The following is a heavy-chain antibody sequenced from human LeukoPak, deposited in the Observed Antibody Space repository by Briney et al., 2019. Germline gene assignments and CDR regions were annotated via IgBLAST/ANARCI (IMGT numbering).Heavy chain of an antibody. CDR2: IHPRDSET. J-gene: IGHJ5*02. CDR3: TRRQVAGSYGGWFDP. CDR1: GYIFTNYW. V-gene: IGHV5-51*01. D-gene: IGHD6-19*01. Sequence: GESLKISCEGSGYIFTNYWIGWVRQMPGQGPEWIGIIHPRDSETVYTPSFRGQVTISADKSTTTAYLQWSSLKASDSAIYYCTRRQVAGSYGGWFDPWGQGTLVTVSS.